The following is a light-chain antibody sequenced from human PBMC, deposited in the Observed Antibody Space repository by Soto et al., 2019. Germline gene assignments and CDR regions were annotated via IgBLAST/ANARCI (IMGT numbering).Light chain of an antibody. CDR2: DAS. V-gene: IGKV3D-15*01. CDR1: QSVSSN. CDR3: QQYGSLIT. Sequence: EVVMTQSPATLSVSPGERATLSCRASQSVSSNVAWYQQKPGQAPRLLIYDASNRATGIPARFSGSGSGTDFTLTISSLEPEDSAVYYCQQYGSLITFGQGTRLEI. J-gene: IGKJ5*01.